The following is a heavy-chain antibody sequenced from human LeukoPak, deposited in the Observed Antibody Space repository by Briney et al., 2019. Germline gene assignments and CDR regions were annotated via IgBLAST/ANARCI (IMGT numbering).Heavy chain of an antibody. Sequence: GESLKTSCKGSGYSSTSYWIGWVRQIPGKGLEWMGIIYPGDSATRYSPSFQGQVTTSADKSISTAYLQWSSLKASDTAMYYCARIASDYYYYYYMDVWGKGTTVTVSS. CDR3: ARIASDYYYYYYMDV. CDR2: IYPGDSAT. D-gene: IGHD2-21*02. CDR1: GYSSTSYW. V-gene: IGHV5-51*01. J-gene: IGHJ6*03.